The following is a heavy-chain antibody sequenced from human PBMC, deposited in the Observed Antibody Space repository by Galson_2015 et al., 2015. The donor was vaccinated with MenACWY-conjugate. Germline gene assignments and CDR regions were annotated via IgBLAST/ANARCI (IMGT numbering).Heavy chain of an antibody. J-gene: IGHJ5*02. Sequence: SLRLSCAASRISFRTYNVNWVRQAPGKGLEWVSYISSTSTTIYYADSVKGRFTISRDNAKNSLYLQMNSLRDEDTAVYYCARDYGSGTYYMGWFDPWGQGTLVTVSS. CDR2: ISSTSTTI. CDR3: ARDYGSGTYYMGWFDP. CDR1: RISFRTYN. D-gene: IGHD3-10*01. V-gene: IGHV3-48*02.